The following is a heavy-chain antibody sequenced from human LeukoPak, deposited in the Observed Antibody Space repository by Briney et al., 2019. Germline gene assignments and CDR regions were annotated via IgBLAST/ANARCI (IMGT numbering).Heavy chain of an antibody. D-gene: IGHD2-2*01. V-gene: IGHV1-2*02. CDR3: AREFGGVPAAPGDYYGMDV. J-gene: IGHJ6*02. CDR1: GYTFTGYY. CDR2: INPNSGGT. Sequence: GASVKVSCKASGYTFTGYYMHWVRQAPGQGLEWMGWINPNSGGTNYAQKFQGRVTMTRDTSISTAYMELSRLRSDDTAVYYCAREFGGVPAAPGDYYGMDVWGQGTTVTVSS.